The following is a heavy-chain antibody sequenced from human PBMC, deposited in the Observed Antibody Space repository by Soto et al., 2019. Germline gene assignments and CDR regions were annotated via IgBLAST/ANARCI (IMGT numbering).Heavy chain of an antibody. Sequence: GGSLRLSCAASGFTFSNAWMSWVRQAPGKGLEWVGRIKSKTDGGTTDYAAPVKGRFTISRDDSKNTLYLQMNSLKTEDTAVYYCTTEDDFWSGYYSYYYYSYMDVWAKGTTVPVSS. V-gene: IGHV3-15*01. J-gene: IGHJ6*03. CDR2: IKSKTDGGTT. CDR3: TTEDDFWSGYYSYYYYSYMDV. D-gene: IGHD3-3*01. CDR1: GFTFSNAW.